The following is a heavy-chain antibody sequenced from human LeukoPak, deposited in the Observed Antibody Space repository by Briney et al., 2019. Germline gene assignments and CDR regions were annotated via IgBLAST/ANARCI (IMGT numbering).Heavy chain of an antibody. CDR1: GFTFSGYW. Sequence: GGSLRLSCAAFGFTFSGYWMTWVRQAPGKGLEWVADIKQDGSDKYYVDSVKGRFTISRDNANNSLFLQMNSLRAEDTAVYYCAKDPREVVVVVAAIPYFDYWGQGTLVTVSS. CDR2: IKQDGSDK. CDR3: AKDPREVVVVVAAIPYFDY. J-gene: IGHJ4*02. D-gene: IGHD2-15*01. V-gene: IGHV3-7*05.